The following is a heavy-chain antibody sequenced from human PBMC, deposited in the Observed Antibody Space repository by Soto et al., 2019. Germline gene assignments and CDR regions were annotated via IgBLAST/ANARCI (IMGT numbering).Heavy chain of an antibody. CDR1: GYTFSNYG. V-gene: IGHV1-18*01. CDR3: ARERRWEPLLY. Sequence: QVQLVQSGPEVKKPGASVKVSCKGSGYTFSNYGVTWVRQAPGQGLERLRWVSAYNRNTDYAQKFEDRATMTIDTSTNTAYLELRGLTPDDTAVYYCARERRWEPLLYWGQGTL. CDR2: VSAYNRNT. D-gene: IGHD1-26*01. J-gene: IGHJ4*02.